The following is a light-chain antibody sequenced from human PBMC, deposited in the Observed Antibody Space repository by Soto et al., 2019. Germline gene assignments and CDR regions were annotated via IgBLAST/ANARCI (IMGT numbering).Light chain of an antibody. J-gene: IGLJ2*01. CDR1: SSNIGAGYD. CDR2: GNS. V-gene: IGLV1-40*01. Sequence: QSVLTQPPSVSGAPGQRVTISCTGSSSNIGAGYDVHWYQQLPGTAPKLLIYGNSNRPSGVPDRFSGSKSGTSASLAITGLQVEDEADYYCQSYDSSRNGVIFGGGTKVTVL. CDR3: QSYDSSRNGVI.